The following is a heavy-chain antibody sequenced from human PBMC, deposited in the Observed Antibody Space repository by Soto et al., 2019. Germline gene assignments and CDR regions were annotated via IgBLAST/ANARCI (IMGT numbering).Heavy chain of an antibody. CDR1: RFHFNPCT. D-gene: IGHD3-22*01. J-gene: IGHJ4*02. V-gene: IGHV3-48*01. CDR3: ARPTYYYARSWRQAY. Sequence: GCRRLSDSASRFHFNPCTVNCVPQAPGKGLEWVSYISSSSSTIFYTDSVKGRFTVSRDNAKNSLYLQMNSLRAEDTAVYYCARPTYYYARSWRQAYWGQGTLVPVSS. CDR2: ISSSSSTI.